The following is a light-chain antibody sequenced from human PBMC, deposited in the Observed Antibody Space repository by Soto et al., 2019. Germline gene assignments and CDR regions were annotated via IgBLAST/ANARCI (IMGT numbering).Light chain of an antibody. Sequence: DIQMTQSPSTLSASIGDRVTITCRASQRITNWLVWYQQKPGKAPKLLIYKASSLESGVSSRFSGSGSGTEITLTIASLQPDEVATYYCQQYNSYPYTFGQGTQLAIQ. CDR3: QQYNSYPYT. CDR2: KAS. J-gene: IGKJ2*01. CDR1: QRITNW. V-gene: IGKV1-5*03.